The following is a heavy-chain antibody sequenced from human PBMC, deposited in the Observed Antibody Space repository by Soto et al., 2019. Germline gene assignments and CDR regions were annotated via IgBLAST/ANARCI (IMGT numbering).Heavy chain of an antibody. J-gene: IGHJ4*02. CDR1: GDTFTDYY. D-gene: IGHD2-21*02. CDR2: VNPSGGHT. CDR3: ARGGHVVVVTAALDY. Sequence: QVQLMQSGAEVKKPGASVKVSCKASGDTFTDYYIHWVRQAPGQGLEWMGTVNPSGGHTTYAQHLLGRVTLAGDPSTSTLYMELTSLTSDDPAMYYRARGGHVVVVTAALDYWGQGTLVTVSS. V-gene: IGHV1-46*04.